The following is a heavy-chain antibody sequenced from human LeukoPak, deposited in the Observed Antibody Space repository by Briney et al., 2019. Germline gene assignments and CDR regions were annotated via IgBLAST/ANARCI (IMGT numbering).Heavy chain of an antibody. CDR1: GFTFSSYW. V-gene: IGHV3-23*01. Sequence: GGSLRLSCAASGFTFSSYWMSWVRQAPGKGLEWVSAISGSGGSTYYADSVKGRFTISRDNSKNTLYLQMNSLRAEDTAVYYCAKHLYGDYYFDYWGQGTLVTVSS. CDR3: AKHLYGDYYFDY. J-gene: IGHJ4*02. CDR2: ISGSGGST. D-gene: IGHD4-17*01.